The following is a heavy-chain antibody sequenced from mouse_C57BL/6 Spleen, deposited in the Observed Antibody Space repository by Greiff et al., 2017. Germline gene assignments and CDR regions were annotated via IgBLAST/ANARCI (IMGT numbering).Heavy chain of an antibody. D-gene: IGHD1-1*01. V-gene: IGHV1-62-2*01. CDR3: ARHEEEFDYYGSTPFAY. CDR1: GYTFTEYT. J-gene: IGHJ3*01. Sequence: QVQLKQSGAELVKPGASVKLSCKASGYTFTEYTIHWVKQRSGQGLEWIGWFYPGSGSIKYNEKFKDKATLTANKSSSTVYMELSRLTSEDSAVYFCARHEEEFDYYGSTPFAYWGQGTLVTVSA. CDR2: FYPGSGSI.